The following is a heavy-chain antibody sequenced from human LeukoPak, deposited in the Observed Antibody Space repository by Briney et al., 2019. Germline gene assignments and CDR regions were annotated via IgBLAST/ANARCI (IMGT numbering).Heavy chain of an antibody. D-gene: IGHD6-13*01. CDR3: ARVIRAAPGKGYFDY. CDR1: GFIFSTYV. J-gene: IGHJ4*02. V-gene: IGHV3-23*01. Sequence: LSGGSLRLSCATSGFIFSTYVLSWVRQAPGKGLEWASSISGSGGSTYHADSVKGRFTISRDSSKNTLYLQMNSLRAEDTAIYYCARVIRAAPGKGYFDYWGQGTLVTVSS. CDR2: ISGSGGST.